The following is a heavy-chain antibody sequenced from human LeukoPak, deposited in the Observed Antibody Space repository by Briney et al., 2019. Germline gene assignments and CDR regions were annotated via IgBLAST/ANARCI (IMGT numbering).Heavy chain of an antibody. J-gene: IGHJ4*02. Sequence: GGSLRLSCAASGFPFTTYAMNWVRQAPGKGLEWVSVISSTGYTTYYADSVKDRFTVSRDNSQNTLYLQMNSLRAEDTAVYYCAKRRDSSARAFDHWGQGTLVTVSS. CDR1: GFPFTTYA. CDR2: ISSTGYTT. D-gene: IGHD6-6*01. CDR3: AKRRDSSARAFDH. V-gene: IGHV3-23*01.